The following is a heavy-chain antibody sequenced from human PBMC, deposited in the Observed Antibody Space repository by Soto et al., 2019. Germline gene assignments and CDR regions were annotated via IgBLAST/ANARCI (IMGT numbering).Heavy chain of an antibody. CDR1: GFTFNDFE. CDR2: IDGSGATK. Sequence: EVQLLESGGGLVQPGGSLRLSCGVSGFTFNDFEMNWVRQAPGKGPEWLAYIDGSGATKKYADSVRGRFTISRDNHNNSLFLQMSILGASYTSIYYCARGCGRFNYWGQGTLVSVSS. J-gene: IGHJ4*02. CDR3: ARGCGRFNY. D-gene: IGHD6-25*01. V-gene: IGHV3-48*03.